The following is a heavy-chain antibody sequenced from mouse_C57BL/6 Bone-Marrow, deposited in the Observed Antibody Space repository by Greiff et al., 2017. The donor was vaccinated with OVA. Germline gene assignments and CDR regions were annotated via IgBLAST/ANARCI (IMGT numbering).Heavy chain of an antibody. D-gene: IGHD2-2*01. Sequence: VQLVESGAELVRPGTSVKMSCKASGYTFTNYWIGWAKQRPGHGLERIGDIYPGGGYTNYNEKFKGKATLTADKSSSTAYMQFSSLTSEDSAIYYCAREGDGYDFDYWGQGTTLTVSS. CDR2: IYPGGGYT. J-gene: IGHJ2*01. V-gene: IGHV1-63*01. CDR1: GYTFTNYW. CDR3: AREGDGYDFDY.